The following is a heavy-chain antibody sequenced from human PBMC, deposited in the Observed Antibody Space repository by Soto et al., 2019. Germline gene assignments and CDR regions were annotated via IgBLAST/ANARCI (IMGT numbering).Heavy chain of an antibody. V-gene: IGHV3-48*01. J-gene: IGHJ4*02. CDR3: ASYLVHYDFWSGYLPGFDY. D-gene: IGHD3-3*01. CDR1: GFTFSSYS. Sequence: GGSLRLSCAASGFTFSSYSMNGVRQAPGKGLEGVSYISSCGSTINYADSVKGRFTISGDKAKNSLYLQMNSLRAEDTAVYYCASYLVHYDFWSGYLPGFDYWGQGTLVTVSS. CDR2: ISSCGSTI.